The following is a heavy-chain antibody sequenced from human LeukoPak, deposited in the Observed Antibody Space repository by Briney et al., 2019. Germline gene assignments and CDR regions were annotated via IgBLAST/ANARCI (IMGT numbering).Heavy chain of an antibody. CDR2: INWSSGSI. CDR3: VKDSYSRRTGWFDP. Sequence: GRSLRLSCAASGFTFDDYGMHWVRQAPGKGLEWVSGINWSSGSIGYADSVKGRFTIPRDNAKNSLYLHMCSLRAEDTALYYCVKDSYSRRTGWFDPWGQGTLVTVSS. CDR1: GFTFDDYG. D-gene: IGHD2-15*01. V-gene: IGHV3-9*01. J-gene: IGHJ5*02.